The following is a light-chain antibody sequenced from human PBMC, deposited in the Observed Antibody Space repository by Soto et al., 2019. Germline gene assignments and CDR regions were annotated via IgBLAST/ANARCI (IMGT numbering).Light chain of an antibody. Sequence: EIVLTQSPGTLSLSPGERATLSCRASQSFIGIYLAWYHHKPGQAPRLLIYDASNRATGVPVRFSGSGSGTDFTLTISSLEPEDFAVYFCQQYNNWPFSFGQGTRLEIK. CDR2: DAS. CDR3: QQYNNWPFS. CDR1: QSFIGIY. J-gene: IGKJ5*01. V-gene: IGKV3-11*01.